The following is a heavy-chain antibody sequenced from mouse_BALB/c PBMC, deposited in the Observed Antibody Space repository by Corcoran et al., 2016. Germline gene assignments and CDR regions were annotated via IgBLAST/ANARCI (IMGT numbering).Heavy chain of an antibody. Sequence: QVQLQQPGAELVKPGASVKMSCKASGYTFTSYNMHWVKQTPGQGLEWIGAIYPGNGDTSYNQKFKGKATLTADKSSSTACMQLSSLTSEDSAVYYCARTYYYYAMDYWGQGTSVTVSS. V-gene: IGHV1-12*01. CDR2: IYPGNGDT. CDR1: GYTFTSYN. D-gene: IGHD1-1*01. CDR3: ARTYYYYAMDY. J-gene: IGHJ4*01.